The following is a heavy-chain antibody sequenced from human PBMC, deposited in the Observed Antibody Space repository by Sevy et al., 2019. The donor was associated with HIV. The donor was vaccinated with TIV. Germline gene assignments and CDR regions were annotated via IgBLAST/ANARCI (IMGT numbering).Heavy chain of an antibody. Sequence: GESLKISCKGSGYSFTSYWIGWVRQMPGKGLEWMGIIYPGDSDTRYSPSFLGQVTISADKSISTAYLQWSSLKASDTAMYYCASTLSVTAIASGAFDIWGQGTMVTASS. D-gene: IGHD2-21*02. V-gene: IGHV5-51*01. J-gene: IGHJ3*02. CDR3: ASTLSVTAIASGAFDI. CDR2: IYPGDSDT. CDR1: GYSFTSYW.